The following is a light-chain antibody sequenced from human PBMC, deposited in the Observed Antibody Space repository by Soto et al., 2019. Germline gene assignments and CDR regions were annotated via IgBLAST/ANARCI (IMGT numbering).Light chain of an antibody. CDR1: QSVSGRY. CDR2: GAS. Sequence: EIVLTQSPGTLSLSPGERATLSCRASQSVSGRYLAWYQQRPGQAPRLLIYGASNRATAIPDRFSGSGSGTAFTLTISGLEPEDFAVYYCQQYALSRTFGQGTRLEIK. CDR3: QQYALSRT. J-gene: IGKJ5*01. V-gene: IGKV3-20*01.